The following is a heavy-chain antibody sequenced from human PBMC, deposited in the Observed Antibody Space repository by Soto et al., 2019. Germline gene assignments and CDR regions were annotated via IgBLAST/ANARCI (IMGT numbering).Heavy chain of an antibody. J-gene: IGHJ6*02. CDR1: GGSVSRGSYY. CDR3: ARDLRDEAVGYYGMDV. CDR2: IYYSGST. V-gene: IGHV4-61*01. D-gene: IGHD3-10*01. Sequence: SETLSLTCTVSGGSVSRGSYYWSWIRQPPGKGLEWIGYIYYSGSTNYNPSLKSRVTISVDTSKNQFSLKLSSVTAADTAVYYCARDLRDEAVGYYGMDVWGQGTTVTVS.